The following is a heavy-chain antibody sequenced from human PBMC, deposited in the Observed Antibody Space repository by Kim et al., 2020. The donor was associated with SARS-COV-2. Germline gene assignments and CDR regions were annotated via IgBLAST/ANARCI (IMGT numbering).Heavy chain of an antibody. V-gene: IGHV4-39*01. Sequence: SETLSLTCTVSGGSISSSSYYWGWIRQPPGKGLEWIGSIYYSGSTYYNPSLKSRVTISVDTSKNQFSLKLSSVTAADTAVYYCARSWGYSSPSDYWGQGTLVTVSS. CDR3: ARSWGYSSPSDY. CDR2: IYYSGST. D-gene: IGHD6-13*01. CDR1: GGSISSSSYY. J-gene: IGHJ4*02.